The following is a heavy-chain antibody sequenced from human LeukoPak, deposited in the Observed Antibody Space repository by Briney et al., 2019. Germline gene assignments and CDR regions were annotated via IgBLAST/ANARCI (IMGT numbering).Heavy chain of an antibody. V-gene: IGHV1-69*05. CDR2: IIPIFGTA. Sequence: GASVKVSCKASGGTFSSYAISWVRQAPGQGLEWMGGIIPIFGTANYAQKFQGRVTITTDESTSTAYMELSSLRSEDTAVYYCARVPCGSPSCYYYYYMDVWGKGTTVTVSS. CDR3: ARVPCGSPSCYYYYYMDV. CDR1: GGTFSSYA. D-gene: IGHD2-2*01. J-gene: IGHJ6*03.